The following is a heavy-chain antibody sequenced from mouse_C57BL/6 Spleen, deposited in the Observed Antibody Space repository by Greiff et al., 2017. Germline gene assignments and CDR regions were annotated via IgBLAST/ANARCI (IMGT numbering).Heavy chain of an antibody. J-gene: IGHJ2*01. CDR3: AREGDYGSSYEDY. CDR1: GYTFTSYW. V-gene: IGHV1-61*01. CDR2: IYPSDSET. D-gene: IGHD1-1*01. Sequence: QVQLQQPGAELVRPGSSVKLSCKASGYTFTSYWMDWVKQRPGQGLEWIGNIYPSDSETHYNQKFKDKATLTVDKSSSTAYMQLSSLTSEDSAVYYSAREGDYGSSYEDYWGQGTTLTVSS.